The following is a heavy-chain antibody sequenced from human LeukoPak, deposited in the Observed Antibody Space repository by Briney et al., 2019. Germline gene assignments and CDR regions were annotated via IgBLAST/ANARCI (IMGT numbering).Heavy chain of an antibody. Sequence: AASAKVSCKASGYTFTSYAIHWVRQAPGQRLEWMGWNSAGNGNTKYSQNFQGRVTFISNTSATTAFMELSSLRSEDAAVYYCARDSGSGNNDYWGQGTLVTVSS. CDR1: GYTFTSYA. D-gene: IGHD1-26*01. CDR3: ARDSGSGNNDY. CDR2: NSAGNGNT. J-gene: IGHJ4*02. V-gene: IGHV1-3*01.